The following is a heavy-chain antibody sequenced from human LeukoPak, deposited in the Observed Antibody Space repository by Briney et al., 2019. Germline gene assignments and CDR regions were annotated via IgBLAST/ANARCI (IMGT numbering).Heavy chain of an antibody. CDR2: IYHSGSP. D-gene: IGHD3-3*01. Sequence: PSETLSLTCAVSGYSISSASYWGWIRQPPGKGLEWIGNIYHSGSPYYNPSLKSRVTISVDTSKNQFSLKLSSVTAADTAVYYCARPISSQGYFGVVIDWGQGTLVTVSP. CDR1: GYSISSASY. V-gene: IGHV4-38-2*01. J-gene: IGHJ4*02. CDR3: ARPISSQGYFGVVID.